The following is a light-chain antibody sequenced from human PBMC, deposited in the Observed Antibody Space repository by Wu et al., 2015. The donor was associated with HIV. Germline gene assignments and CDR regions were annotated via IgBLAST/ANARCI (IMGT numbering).Light chain of an antibody. Sequence: EIVLTQSPGTLSLSPGERATLSCRASQSVSSSSLAWYQQKPGQAPRLLIYGASTRATGIPDRFSGSGSGTDFTLTISRPEPEDFAVYYCQQYGSSPRTFGQGTKGGNQT. CDR1: QSVSSSS. CDR2: GAS. V-gene: IGKV3-20*01. J-gene: IGKJ1*01. CDR3: QQYGSSPRT.